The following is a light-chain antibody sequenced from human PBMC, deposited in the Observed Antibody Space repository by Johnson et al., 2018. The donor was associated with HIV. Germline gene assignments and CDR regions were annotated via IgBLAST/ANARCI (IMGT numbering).Light chain of an antibody. Sequence: QSVLTQPPSVSAAPGQKVTISCSGSNSNIGNNYVSWYRQLPGTAPKLLIYENNKRPSGIPDRFSGSKSGTSATLVISGLQTGDEADYYCGTWDSLRAHYVFGTGTKLTVL. CDR3: GTWDSLRAHYV. CDR2: ENN. CDR1: NSNIGNNY. V-gene: IGLV1-51*02. J-gene: IGLJ1*01.